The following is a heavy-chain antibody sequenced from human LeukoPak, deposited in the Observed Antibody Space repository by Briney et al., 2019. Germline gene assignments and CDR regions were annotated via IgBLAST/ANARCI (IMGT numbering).Heavy chain of an antibody. CDR1: GDSISIYY. D-gene: IGHD2-2*01. CDR2: IDHTGST. J-gene: IGHJ3*02. CDR3: ARLRKVWYCSSTSCYYPHDAFDI. Sequence: SETLSLTCSVSGDSISIYYWSWIRQPPGKGLEWIGYIDHTGSTNYNPSLNSRVTISRDTSKNHFSLELSSVTAADTAVYYCARLRKVWYCSSTSCYYPHDAFDIWGQGTMVTVSS. V-gene: IGHV4-59*01.